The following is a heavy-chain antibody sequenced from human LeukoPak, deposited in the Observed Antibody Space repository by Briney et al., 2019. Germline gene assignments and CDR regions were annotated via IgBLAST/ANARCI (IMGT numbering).Heavy chain of an antibody. CDR3: AKDFFHGWVSYSESGGFDY. D-gene: IGHD3-10*01. J-gene: IGHJ4*02. CDR2: ISYDGSNK. V-gene: IGHV3-30*18. Sequence: GGSLRLSCAASGFTFSSYGMHWVRQAPGKWLGWVVVISYDGSNKYYAPSVKGRFTISRDNPKNTLYLQMKSLRAEDTAVYYCAKDFFHGWVSYSESGGFDYWGQGTLVTVSS. CDR1: GFTFSSYG.